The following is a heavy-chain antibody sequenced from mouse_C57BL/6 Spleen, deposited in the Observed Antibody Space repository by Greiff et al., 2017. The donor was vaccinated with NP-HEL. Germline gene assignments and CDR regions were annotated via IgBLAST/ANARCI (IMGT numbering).Heavy chain of an antibody. CDR3: ARHEESWASWFAY. CDR2: ISSGGSYT. V-gene: IGHV5-6*01. CDR1: GFTFSSYG. D-gene: IGHD4-1*01. J-gene: IGHJ3*01. Sequence: EVQGVESGGDLVKPGGSLKLSCAASGFTFSSYGMSWVRQTPDKRLEWVATISSGGSYTYYPDSVKGRFTISRDNAKNTLYLQMSSLKSEDTAMYYCARHEESWASWFAYWGQGTLVTVSA.